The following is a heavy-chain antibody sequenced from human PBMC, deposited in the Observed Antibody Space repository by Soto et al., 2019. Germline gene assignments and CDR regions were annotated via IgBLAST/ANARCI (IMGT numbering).Heavy chain of an antibody. J-gene: IGHJ4*02. CDR1: GGSISSSSYY. V-gene: IGHV4-39*01. D-gene: IGHD3-9*01. CDR2: IYYSGST. Sequence: SETLSLTCTVSGGSISSSSYYWGWIRQPPGKGLEWIGSIYYSGSTYYNPSLKSRVTISVDTSKNQFSLKLSSVTAADTAVYYCARHGNILTGYYQFDYWGQGTLVTVSS. CDR3: ARHGNILTGYYQFDY.